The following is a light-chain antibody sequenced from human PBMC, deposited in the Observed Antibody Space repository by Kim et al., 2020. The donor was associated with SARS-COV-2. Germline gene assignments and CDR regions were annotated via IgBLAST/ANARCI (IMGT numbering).Light chain of an antibody. Sequence: ASVGDRVTIPCRASQDIRNDLGWYQQNPGRAPTRLFYGASSLQSGVPSRCSGRGSGTEFTLTISSVQPEDFATYFCLQHSTYPITFGQGTRLEIK. V-gene: IGKV1-17*01. CDR3: LQHSTYPIT. CDR1: QDIRND. J-gene: IGKJ5*01. CDR2: GAS.